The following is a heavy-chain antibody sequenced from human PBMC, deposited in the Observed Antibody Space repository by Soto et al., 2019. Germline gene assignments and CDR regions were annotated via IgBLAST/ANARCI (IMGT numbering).Heavy chain of an antibody. D-gene: IGHD6-13*01. J-gene: IGHJ5*01. V-gene: IGHV3-33*01. CDR3: ARDRGSSWFGPIDS. Sequence: QVQLVESGGGVVQPGTSLRLSCAASGFTFNSHGMHWVRQAPGKGLGWVAVIWYDGTNEFCADSVKDRFTISRDKSKKTLYIKMRRLRAEDTAVYYSARDRGSSWFGPIDSWGQGTLVTVSS. CDR2: IWYDGTNE. CDR1: GFTFNSHG.